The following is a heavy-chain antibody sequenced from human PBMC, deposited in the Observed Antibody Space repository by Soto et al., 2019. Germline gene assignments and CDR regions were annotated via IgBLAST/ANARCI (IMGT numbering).Heavy chain of an antibody. CDR2: IRDRVHSYST. Sequence: GGSLRLSCAVSGLTFSDHYMGWVRQAPGKGLDWVGRIRDRVHSYSTEYAASVKGRFTISRDDSRNSLYLQMNSLKMEDTAVFYCVSLWSVTGSRDYWGRGTLVTVLL. D-gene: IGHD1-20*01. J-gene: IGHJ4*02. V-gene: IGHV3-72*01. CDR1: GLTFSDHY. CDR3: VSLWSVTGSRDY.